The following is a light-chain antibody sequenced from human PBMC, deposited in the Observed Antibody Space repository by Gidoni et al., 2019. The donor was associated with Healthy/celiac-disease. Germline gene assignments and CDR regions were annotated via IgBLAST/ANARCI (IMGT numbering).Light chain of an antibody. CDR1: SLRSYY. CDR2: GKN. J-gene: IGLJ1*01. CDR3: NSRDSSGNYV. Sequence: DPAVSVALGQTVRITCQGDSLRSYYASWYQQKPGQAPVLVIYGKNNRPSGIPDRFSGSSSGNTASLTITGAQAEDEADYYCNSRDSSGNYVLGTGTKVTVL. V-gene: IGLV3-19*01.